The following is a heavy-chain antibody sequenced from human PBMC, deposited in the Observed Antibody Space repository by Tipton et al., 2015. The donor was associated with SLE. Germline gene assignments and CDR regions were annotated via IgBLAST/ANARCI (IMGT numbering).Heavy chain of an antibody. D-gene: IGHD2-2*01. Sequence: QSGAEVKKPGASVKVSCKASGSTFTSYDVGWVRQATGQGLEWMGWMNPDNGDTGYAQKFQDRLTMTTNTSIGTAYMELNSLRSEDTAMYYCARRHRSSTRGGAFDIWGQGTMVTVSS. CDR3: ARRHRSSTRGGAFDI. CDR1: GSTFTSYD. J-gene: IGHJ3*02. V-gene: IGHV1-8*01. CDR2: MNPDNGDT.